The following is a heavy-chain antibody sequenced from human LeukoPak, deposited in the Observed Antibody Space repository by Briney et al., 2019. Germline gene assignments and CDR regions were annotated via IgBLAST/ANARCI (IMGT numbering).Heavy chain of an antibody. J-gene: IGHJ6*03. V-gene: IGHV3-21*01. CDR3: ARDDYSNYWGYYYMDV. CDR1: GFTFSIYS. CDR2: ITSSSSYI. D-gene: IGHD4-11*01. Sequence: PGGSLRLSCAASGFTFSIYSMNWVRQAPGKGLEGGSSITSSSSYIYYADSVKGRFTISRDNAKNSLYLQMNSLRAEDTAVYYCARDDYSNYWGYYYMDVWGKGTTVTVSS.